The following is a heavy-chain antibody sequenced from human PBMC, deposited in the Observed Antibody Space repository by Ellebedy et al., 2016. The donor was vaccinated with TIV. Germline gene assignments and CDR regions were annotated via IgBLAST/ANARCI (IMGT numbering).Heavy chain of an antibody. CDR3: ARLHRDYGDFLDAFDF. CDR1: GYSFSTYW. J-gene: IGHJ3*01. V-gene: IGHV5-51*01. CDR2: IYPGESDT. D-gene: IGHD4-17*01. Sequence: GESLKISCKASGYSFSTYWIGWVRQMPGTGLEWMGIIYPGESDTRNSPSFEGHFTISADESISTAYLHWSSLKASDTAIYYCARLHRDYGDFLDAFDFWGQGTMVTVSS.